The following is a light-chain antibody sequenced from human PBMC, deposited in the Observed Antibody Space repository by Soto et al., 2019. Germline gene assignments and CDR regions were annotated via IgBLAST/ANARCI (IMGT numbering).Light chain of an antibody. J-gene: IGKJ3*01. CDR2: AAS. V-gene: IGKV1-39*01. CDR1: QSISSS. CDR3: QQSFRTPRT. Sequence: DIQMTQSPSSLSASVGDRVTISCRASQSISSSLNWYQQKPGKAPKLLIYAASSLQSGVPSRFSGSGSETDFTLTISNMQPEDFATYYCQQSFRTPRTFGPGTKLDIK.